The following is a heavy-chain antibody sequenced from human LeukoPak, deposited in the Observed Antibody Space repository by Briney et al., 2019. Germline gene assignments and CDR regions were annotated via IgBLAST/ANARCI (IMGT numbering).Heavy chain of an antibody. V-gene: IGHV4-30-4*01. CDR2: IYYSGST. J-gene: IGHJ4*02. D-gene: IGHD1-26*01. CDR1: GGSIRSGDYY. Sequence: SETLSLTCTVSGGSIRSGDYYWSWIRQPPGKGLEWIGYIYYSGSTYCNPSLKSRVTISVDTSKNQFSLKLSSVTAADTAVYYCARGSSLSNYVDYWGQGTLVTVSS. CDR3: ARGSSLSNYVDY.